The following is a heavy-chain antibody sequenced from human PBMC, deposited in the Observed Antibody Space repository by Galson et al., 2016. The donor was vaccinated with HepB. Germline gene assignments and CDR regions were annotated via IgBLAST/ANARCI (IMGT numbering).Heavy chain of an antibody. CDR2: INAGNGNT. Sequence: SCKASGYTFTNFAMHWVRQALGQRLEWMGGINAGNGNTKYSQNLQGRVTITRDTAARTGYMELSSLRSEDTAVYYCARDTFRGMFDPWGQGTLVTVSS. D-gene: IGHD2/OR15-2a*01. CDR3: ARDTFRGMFDP. J-gene: IGHJ5*02. CDR1: GYTFTNFA. V-gene: IGHV1-3*01.